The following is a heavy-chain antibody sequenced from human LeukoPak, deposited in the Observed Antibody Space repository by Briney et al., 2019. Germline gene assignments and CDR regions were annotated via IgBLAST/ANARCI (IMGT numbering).Heavy chain of an antibody. CDR3: AKENYYDSSGYYSYFDY. Sequence: PGGALRLSCAASGFTFSSYWMSWVRQAPGKGREWVANIKQDGSEKYYVDSVKGRFTISRDNAKNSLYLQMNSLRAEDTAVYYCAKENYYDSSGYYSYFDYWGQGTLVTVSS. CDR1: GFTFSSYW. D-gene: IGHD3-22*01. J-gene: IGHJ4*02. V-gene: IGHV3-7*01. CDR2: IKQDGSEK.